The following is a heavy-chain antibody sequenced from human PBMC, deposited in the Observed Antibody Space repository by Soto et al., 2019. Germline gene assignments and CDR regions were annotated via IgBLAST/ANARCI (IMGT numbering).Heavy chain of an antibody. Sequence: SETLSLTCTVSGGSISSGGYYWSWIRQHPGKGLEWIGYIYYSGSTYYNPSLKSRVTISVDTSKNQFSLKLSSVTAADTAVYYCARRLGYCSSTSCYLGSVTNWFDPWGQGTLVTVSS. J-gene: IGHJ5*02. CDR2: IYYSGST. CDR3: ARRLGYCSSTSCYLGSVTNWFDP. CDR1: GGSISSGGYY. D-gene: IGHD2-2*01. V-gene: IGHV4-31*03.